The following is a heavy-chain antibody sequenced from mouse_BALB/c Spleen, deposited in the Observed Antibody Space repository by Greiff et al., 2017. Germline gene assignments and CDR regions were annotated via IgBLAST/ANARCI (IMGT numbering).Heavy chain of an antibody. D-gene: IGHD4-1*01. V-gene: IGHV7-3*02. CDR3: ARVITGAFAY. J-gene: IGHJ3*01. CDR2: ISNKANGYTT. Sequence: EVKVVESGGGLVQPGGSLRLSCATSGFTFTDYYMSWVRQPPGQALEWLGFISNKANGYTTEYSASVKGRFTISRDNSQSILYLQMNTLRAEDSATYYCARVITGAFAYWGQGTLVTVSA. CDR1: GFTFTDYY.